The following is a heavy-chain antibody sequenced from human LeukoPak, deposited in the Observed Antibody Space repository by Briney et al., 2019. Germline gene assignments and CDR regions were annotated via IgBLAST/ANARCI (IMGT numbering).Heavy chain of an antibody. Sequence: GGSLRLSCAASGFTFSSYWMHWVRQAPGKGLVWVSRINSDGSSTSYADSVKGRFTISRDNAKNTLFLHMNSLRAEDTAVYYCAKTYDSSGYYLDYWGQGTLVTVSS. D-gene: IGHD3-22*01. V-gene: IGHV3-74*01. CDR2: INSDGSST. CDR1: GFTFSSYW. CDR3: AKTYDSSGYYLDY. J-gene: IGHJ4*02.